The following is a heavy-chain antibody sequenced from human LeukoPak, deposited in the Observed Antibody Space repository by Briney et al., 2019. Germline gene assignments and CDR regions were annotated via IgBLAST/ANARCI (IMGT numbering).Heavy chain of an antibody. Sequence: PSETLSLTCSVSGDSVSRSDSYWDWIRQPPGKRLEWTGTIYYSGRTYYSPSLKSRVTMSVDPSNNQFSLTLRPVTAADTAVYYCARRRYYDGSGYLEWGQGTLLSVSS. V-gene: IGHV4-39*01. CDR3: ARRRYYDGSGYLE. J-gene: IGHJ1*01. D-gene: IGHD3-22*01. CDR2: IYYSGRT. CDR1: GDSVSRSDSY.